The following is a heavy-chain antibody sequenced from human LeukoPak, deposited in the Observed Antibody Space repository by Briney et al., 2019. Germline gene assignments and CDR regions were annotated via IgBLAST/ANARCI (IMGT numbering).Heavy chain of an antibody. Sequence: SETLSLTCTVSGGSISTSSYCWGWIRQPPGKGLEWIGSIYYSGTTYYNPSLKSRVTISVDTSKNQFSLKLSSVAAADTAVYYCARSGFSYGSFDYWGQGTLVTVSS. CDR3: ARSGFSYGSFDY. CDR2: IYYSGTT. D-gene: IGHD5-18*01. CDR1: GGSISTSSYC. V-gene: IGHV4-39*07. J-gene: IGHJ4*02.